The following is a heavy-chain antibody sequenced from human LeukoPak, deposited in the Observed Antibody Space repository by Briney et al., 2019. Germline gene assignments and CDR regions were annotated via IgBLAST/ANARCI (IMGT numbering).Heavy chain of an antibody. V-gene: IGHV3-30-3*01. J-gene: IGHJ3*02. CDR3: AREIFNGFDI. CDR2: ISYDGSNK. CDR1: GFTFRSYA. Sequence: GGSLRLSCAGSGFTFRSYAMHWVRQTPGKGLEWVAVISYDGSNKDYADSMKGRFTISGDNSKNTLYLQMNSLGAEDTAVYYCAREIFNGFDIWGQGTMVTVSS.